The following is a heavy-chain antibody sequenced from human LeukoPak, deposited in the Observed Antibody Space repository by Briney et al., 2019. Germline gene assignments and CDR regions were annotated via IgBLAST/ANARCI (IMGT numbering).Heavy chain of an antibody. V-gene: IGHV3-23*01. J-gene: IGHJ4*02. D-gene: IGHD6-13*01. CDR3: AKGPRQQLVTIFDN. Sequence: GGSLRLSCAASGFTFSTYAMSWVRQAPGKGLEWVSDISGSGGSTYYVDSVKGRFTVSRDNSKNTLYLQMSNLRADDTAVYYCAKGPRQQLVTIFDNWGQGTLVTVSS. CDR2: ISGSGGST. CDR1: GFTFSTYA.